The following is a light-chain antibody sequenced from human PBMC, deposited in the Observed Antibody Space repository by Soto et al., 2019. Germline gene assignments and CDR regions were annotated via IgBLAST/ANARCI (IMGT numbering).Light chain of an antibody. J-gene: IGLJ2*01. CDR1: SSNIGAGYD. CDR2: GNN. Sequence: SVLTQPPSVSGAPGQRVTISCTGSSSNIGAGYDVHWYQHLPRTAPKLLIYGNNKRPSGVPDRFSGSKSGTSASLAITGLQAEDEADYYCQSYDSSLSVVFGGGTKLTVL. CDR3: QSYDSSLSVV. V-gene: IGLV1-40*01.